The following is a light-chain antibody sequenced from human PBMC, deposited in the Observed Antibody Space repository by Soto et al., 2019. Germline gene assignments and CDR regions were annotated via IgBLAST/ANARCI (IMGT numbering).Light chain of an antibody. V-gene: IGLV2-14*03. CDR2: DVS. Sequence: QSALTQPSSVSGSPGQSITISCTGTSSDVGGFNFVSWYQQHPGKAPKLVIYDVSNRPSGVSDRFSGSKSGNTASLTISGLQAEDEADYYCSSYTRSGLPLYVFATGTKVTVL. CDR3: SSYTRSGLPLYV. CDR1: SSDVGGFNF. J-gene: IGLJ1*01.